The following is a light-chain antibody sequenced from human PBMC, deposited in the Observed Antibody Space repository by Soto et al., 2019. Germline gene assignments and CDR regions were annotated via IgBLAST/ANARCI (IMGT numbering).Light chain of an antibody. CDR2: GIS. Sequence: EIVLTQSPGTLSLSPGERATLSCRASQSVSSNYFAWYQQKSGQAPRLLIYGISSRATGIPDRFSGSGSGTDFTLTISRLEPEDFAVYYCQQDGTSRTCGQGTKGEIK. CDR3: QQDGTSRT. CDR1: QSVSSNY. V-gene: IGKV3-20*01. J-gene: IGKJ1*01.